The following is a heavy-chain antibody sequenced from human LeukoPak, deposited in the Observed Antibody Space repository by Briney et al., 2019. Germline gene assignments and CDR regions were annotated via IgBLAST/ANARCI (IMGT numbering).Heavy chain of an antibody. D-gene: IGHD2-2*01. V-gene: IGHV3-23*01. CDR1: GFTFSSYA. CDR2: ISGSGGST. CDR3: AKEAGYIVVVPATNDY. J-gene: IGHJ4*02. Sequence: GGSLRLSCAASGFTFSSYAMSWVRQAPGKGLEWVSAISGSGGSTYYADFVKGRFTISRDNSKNTLYLQMNSLRAEDTAVYYCAKEAGYIVVVPATNDYWGQGTLVTVSS.